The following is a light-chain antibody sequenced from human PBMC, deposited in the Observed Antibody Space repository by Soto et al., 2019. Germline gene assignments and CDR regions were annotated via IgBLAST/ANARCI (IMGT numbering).Light chain of an antibody. Sequence: DIQMTPSPSTLSASVGDRVTITCRASQNIYSWLAWNQQKPGKAPKLLLYKASNLESGVPSRFSGSGSGTEFTLTISSLQPDDFATYYCQQYNSFPWTFGQGTKVEIK. CDR2: KAS. J-gene: IGKJ1*01. V-gene: IGKV1-5*03. CDR3: QQYNSFPWT. CDR1: QNIYSW.